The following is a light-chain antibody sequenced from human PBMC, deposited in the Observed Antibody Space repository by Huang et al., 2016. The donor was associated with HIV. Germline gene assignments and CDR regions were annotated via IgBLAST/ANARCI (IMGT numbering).Light chain of an antibody. CDR1: ESVRSS. V-gene: IGKV3-15*01. J-gene: IGKJ5*01. CDR2: DAS. Sequence: EIVMTQSPDTLSVFPGERVTLSCRASESVRSSLAWYQQKSGQAPRLLIYDASTRATGIPARFSGSVSGTEFTLTINSLLSEDFAVYYCQQYNDWPPITFGQGTRLDMK. CDR3: QQYNDWPPIT.